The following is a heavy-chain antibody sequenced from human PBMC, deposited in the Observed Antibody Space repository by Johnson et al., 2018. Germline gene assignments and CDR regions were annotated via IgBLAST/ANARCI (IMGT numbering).Heavy chain of an antibody. D-gene: IGHD3-10*01. CDR1: GFTLSTYS. Sequence: VQLVESGGGLVKPGGSLRISCAASGFTLSTYSMNWVRQAPGKGLEWVSSISSSGRYIYYVDSVKGRFTLSRDNSHNSLYLQMNSLRAEDTAVYYCARGDYGSGSYTFDFWGQGILVTVSS. J-gene: IGHJ4*02. CDR3: ARGDYGSGSYTFDF. V-gene: IGHV3-21*01. CDR2: ISSSGRYI.